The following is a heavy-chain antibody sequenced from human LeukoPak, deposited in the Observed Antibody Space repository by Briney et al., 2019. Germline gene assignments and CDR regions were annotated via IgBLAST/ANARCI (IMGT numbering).Heavy chain of an antibody. J-gene: IGHJ1*01. CDR2: ISSSSSYI. CDR1: GFTFSSYS. V-gene: IGHV3-21*01. D-gene: IGHD2-2*01. Sequence: PGGSLRLSCAASGFTFSSYSMNWVRQAPGKGLEWVSSISSSSSYIYYADSVKGRFTISRDNAKNSLYLQMNSLRAEDTAVYYCASPRPGCCSSTSCSYAIEYFQHWGQGTLVTVSS. CDR3: ASPRPGCCSSTSCSYAIEYFQH.